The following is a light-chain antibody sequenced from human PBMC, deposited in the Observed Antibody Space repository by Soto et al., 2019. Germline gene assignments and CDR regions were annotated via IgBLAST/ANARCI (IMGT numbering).Light chain of an antibody. CDR3: VTWDSSLSAWV. J-gene: IGLJ3*02. CDR2: DND. Sequence: QSVLTQPPSVSAAPGQAVTISCSGSSSNIGKSYVSWYRQIPGTAPKLLIYDNDKRPSGIPDRFSGSKSGTSATLGITGLQTGDEAAYYCVTWDSSLSAWVFGGGTKLTVL. CDR1: SSNIGKSY. V-gene: IGLV1-51*01.